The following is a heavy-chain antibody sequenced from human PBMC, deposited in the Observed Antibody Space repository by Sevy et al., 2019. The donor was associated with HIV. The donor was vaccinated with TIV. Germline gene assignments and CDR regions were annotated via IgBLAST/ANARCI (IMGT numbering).Heavy chain of an antibody. CDR2: INSDGSST. V-gene: IGHV3-74*01. CDR3: ARDLIKYGSSSSPTWD. D-gene: IGHD6-6*01. Sequence: GGSLRLSCAASGFTFSSYWMHWVRQAPGKGLVWVSRINSDGSSTSYADSVKGRFTISRDNAKNTLYLQMNSLRAEDKVGYYFARDLIKYGSSSSPTWDWGQGTLVTVSS. J-gene: IGHJ4*02. CDR1: GFTFSSYW.